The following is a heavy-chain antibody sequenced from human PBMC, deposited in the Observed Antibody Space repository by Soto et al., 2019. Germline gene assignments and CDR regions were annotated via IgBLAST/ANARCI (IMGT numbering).Heavy chain of an antibody. J-gene: IGHJ4*02. CDR1: GYSFTSYW. D-gene: IGHD3-22*01. CDR2: IDPSDSYT. CDR3: PSHQYYYYSSEYYPFYY. V-gene: IGHV5-10-1*01. Sequence: GESLKIACKGSGYSFTSYWISWVRQMPGKGLEWMGRIDPSDSYTSYSPSFQGHVTISADKSISTAYLQWSSLKASDTAMYYFPSHQYYYYSSEYYPFYYWGPVTLVTDSS.